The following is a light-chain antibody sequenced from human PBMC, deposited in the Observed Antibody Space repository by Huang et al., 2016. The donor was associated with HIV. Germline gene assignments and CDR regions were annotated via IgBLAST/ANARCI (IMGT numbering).Light chain of an antibody. J-gene: IGKJ3*01. CDR3: QQYYTTPGT. V-gene: IGKV4-1*01. Sequence: DIVLTQSPDSLAVSLGERATINCSSSRSILYNSNNKNYLAWNQQKPGQSPKLLIYWASTRESGVPDRCSGSGSETDFTLTISSLQAEDVAVYFCQQYYTTPGTFGPGTTVHIK. CDR2: WAS. CDR1: RSILYNSNNKNY.